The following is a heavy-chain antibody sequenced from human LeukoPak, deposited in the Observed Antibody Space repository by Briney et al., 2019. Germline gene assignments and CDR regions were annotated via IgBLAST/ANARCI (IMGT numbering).Heavy chain of an antibody. CDR3: AREGFGGSWDAFDI. Sequence: PGGSLRLSCAAAGFTFSSYWMHWVRQAPGKGLVWVSRINSDGSSTSYADSVKGRFTISRDNAKSTLYLQMNSLRAEDTAVYYCAREGFGGSWDAFDIWGQGTMVTVSS. J-gene: IGHJ3*02. D-gene: IGHD3-16*01. V-gene: IGHV3-74*01. CDR1: GFTFSSYW. CDR2: INSDGSST.